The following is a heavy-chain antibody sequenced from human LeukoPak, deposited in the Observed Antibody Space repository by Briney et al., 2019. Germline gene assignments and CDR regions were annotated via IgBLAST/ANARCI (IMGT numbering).Heavy chain of an antibody. D-gene: IGHD3-9*01. J-gene: IGHJ4*02. Sequence: PGRSLRLSCAASGFTFDDYAMHWVRHAPGKGLEWVSGISWNSGSIVYADSVKGRFTISRDNAKHSLYVQMNSLRAEDTALYYCAKTTNSAMLTGYPLFGYWGQGTLVTVSS. CDR2: ISWNSGSI. V-gene: IGHV3-9*01. CDR3: AKTTNSAMLTGYPLFGY. CDR1: GFTFDDYA.